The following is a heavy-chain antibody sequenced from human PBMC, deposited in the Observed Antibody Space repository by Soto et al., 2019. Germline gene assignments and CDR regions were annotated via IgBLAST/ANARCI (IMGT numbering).Heavy chain of an antibody. J-gene: IGHJ6*02. CDR3: ASAWGPSYYYGMDV. V-gene: IGHV1-69*13. Sequence: SVKVSCKASGGTFSSYAISWVRQAPGQGLEWMGGIIPIFGTADYARKFQGRVAITADASTSTAYMELSSLRSEDTAVYYCASAWGPSYYYGMDVWGQGTTVTVSS. D-gene: IGHD3-16*01. CDR2: IIPIFGTA. CDR1: GGTFSSYA.